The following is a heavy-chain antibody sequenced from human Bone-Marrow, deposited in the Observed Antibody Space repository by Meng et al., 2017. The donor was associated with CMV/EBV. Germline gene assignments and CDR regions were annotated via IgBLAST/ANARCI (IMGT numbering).Heavy chain of an antibody. D-gene: IGHD3-16*01. CDR3: AKVWGGRKGDY. CDR1: GFTVSSNY. Sequence: GGSLRLSCAASGFTVSSNYMSWVRQAPGKGLEWVSAISGSGGSTYYADSVKGRFTISRDNSKNTLYLQMNSLRAEDTAVYYCAKVWGGRKGDYWGQGTLVTVSS. CDR2: ISGSGGST. V-gene: IGHV3-23*01. J-gene: IGHJ4*02.